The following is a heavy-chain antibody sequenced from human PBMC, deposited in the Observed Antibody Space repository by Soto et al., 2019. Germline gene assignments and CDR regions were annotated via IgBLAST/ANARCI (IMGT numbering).Heavy chain of an antibody. CDR2: IYPGDSDT. CDR1: GCHFATYW. Sequence: PGESHKLSCNGSGCHFATYWSGCVRQLPGKGLEWMGIIYPGDSDTRYSPSFQGRVTISADKSISTTYLQWSSLKASDTAMYYCATWGSRSSPQSNWFDPWGQGTLVTVSS. CDR3: ATWGSRSSPQSNWFDP. V-gene: IGHV5-51*01. D-gene: IGHD6-6*01. J-gene: IGHJ5*02.